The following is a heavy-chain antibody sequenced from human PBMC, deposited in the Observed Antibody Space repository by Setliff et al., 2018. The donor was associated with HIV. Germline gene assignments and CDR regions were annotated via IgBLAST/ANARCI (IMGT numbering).Heavy chain of an antibody. V-gene: IGHV1-8*01. CDR2: MNPNSGNT. CDR3: ARGMLGSTLAGGGPTDY. D-gene: IGHD6-13*01. Sequence: GASVKVSCKASGYTFTKFGINWVRQATGQGLEWMGWMNPNSGNTGYAQKFQGRVTMTRNTSISTAYMELSSLRSEDTAVYYCARGMLGSTLAGGGPTDYWGQGTLVTVSS. CDR1: GYTFTKFG. J-gene: IGHJ4*02.